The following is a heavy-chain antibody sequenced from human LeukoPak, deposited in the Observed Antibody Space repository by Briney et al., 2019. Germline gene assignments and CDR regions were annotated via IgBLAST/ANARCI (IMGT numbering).Heavy chain of an antibody. D-gene: IGHD2-8*01. V-gene: IGHV3-23*01. CDR2: ISDSGGST. Sequence: AGGSLRLSCAASGFTFSSYAMSWVRQAQGKGLEWVSAISDSGGSTYDADSVKGRFTIPRDNSKNTLYLQMNSLRAEDTAVYYCAKDTSIGRYCTNGVCSPFDYWGQGTLVTVSS. J-gene: IGHJ4*02. CDR1: GFTFSSYA. CDR3: AKDTSIGRYCTNGVCSPFDY.